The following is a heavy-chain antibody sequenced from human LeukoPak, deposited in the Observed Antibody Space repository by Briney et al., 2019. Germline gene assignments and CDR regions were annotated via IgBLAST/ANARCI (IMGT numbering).Heavy chain of an antibody. CDR1: GGSISSGGYY. V-gene: IGHV4-31*03. D-gene: IGHD3-10*01. J-gene: IGHJ4*02. CDR3: VRCHGSGTTPLN. CDR2: IYYSRST. Sequence: PSETLSLTCTVSGGSISSGGYYWNWIRQHPGKGLEWIGYIYYSRSTYYNPSLQSRVTISVDTSENQFSLKLSSVTAADTAVYYCVRCHGSGTTPLNWGQGTLVTVSS.